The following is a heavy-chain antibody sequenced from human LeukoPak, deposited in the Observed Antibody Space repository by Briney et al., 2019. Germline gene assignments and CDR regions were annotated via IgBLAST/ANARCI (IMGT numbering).Heavy chain of an antibody. D-gene: IGHD4-17*01. CDR3: AISYGDYTLPYYYYYYMDV. CDR1: GYTFTGYY. V-gene: IGHV1-69*13. J-gene: IGHJ6*03. Sequence: GASVKVSCKASGYTFTGYYMHWVRQAPGQGLEWMGGIIPIFGTANYAQKFQGRVTITADESTSTAYMELSSLRSEDTAVYYCAISYGDYTLPYYYYYYMDVWGKGTTVTISS. CDR2: IIPIFGTA.